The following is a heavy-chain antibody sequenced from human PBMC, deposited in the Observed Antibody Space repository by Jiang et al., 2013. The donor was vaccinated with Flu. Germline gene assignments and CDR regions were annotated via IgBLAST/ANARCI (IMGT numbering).Heavy chain of an antibody. Sequence: KPTQTLTLTCTFSGFSLSTSGVGVGWFRQSPGKALEWLGIIYWDDDTRYSPSLENRLTITSDNSKNQVVLAMANMDPVDTATYYCALSRKDESSWASDHWGQGTQVTVSS. CDR1: GFSLSTSGVG. CDR3: ALSRKDESSWASDH. V-gene: IGHV2-5*02. CDR2: IYWDDDT. D-gene: IGHD2-15*01. J-gene: IGHJ4*02.